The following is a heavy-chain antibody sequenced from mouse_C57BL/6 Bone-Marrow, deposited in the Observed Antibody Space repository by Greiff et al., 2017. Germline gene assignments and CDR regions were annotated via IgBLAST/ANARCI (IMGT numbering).Heavy chain of an antibody. D-gene: IGHD1-1*01. CDR2: IRLKSDNYAT. Sequence: DVKLQESGGGLVQPGGSMKLSCVASGFTFSNYWMNWVRQSPEKGLEWVAQIRLKSDNYATHYAESVKGRFTISRDDSKSSVYLQMNNLRAEDTGIYYCTADYYKDYWGQGTTLTVSS. CDR3: TADYYKDY. J-gene: IGHJ2*01. CDR1: GFTFSNYW. V-gene: IGHV6-3*01.